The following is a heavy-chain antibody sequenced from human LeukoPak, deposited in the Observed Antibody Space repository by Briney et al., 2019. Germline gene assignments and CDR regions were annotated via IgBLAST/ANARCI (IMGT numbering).Heavy chain of an antibody. CDR2: IYYSGST. J-gene: IGHJ5*02. Sequence: SETLSLTCTVSGGSISSSNYYWSWIRQLPGKWLEWIGSIYYSGSTYYKSSLKSRVAISVDTSKNQFSLNLTSVTAADTAVYYCARRAPGPAVISNWFDPWGQGTLVTVSS. CDR1: GGSISSSNYY. D-gene: IGHD2-2*01. V-gene: IGHV4-39*01. CDR3: ARRAPGPAVISNWFDP.